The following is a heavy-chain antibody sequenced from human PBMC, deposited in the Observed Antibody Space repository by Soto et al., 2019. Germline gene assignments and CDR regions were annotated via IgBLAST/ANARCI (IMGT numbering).Heavy chain of an antibody. Sequence: ASVKVSCKASGYTFTIYYMHCVLQSPLQGLEWMGIINPSGGSTSYAQKFQGRVTMTRDTSTSTVYMELSSLRSEDTAVYYCARSYDSSGYYYAFDIWGQGTMVTVSS. CDR1: GYTFTIYY. CDR3: ARSYDSSGYYYAFDI. V-gene: IGHV1-46*01. CDR2: INPSGGST. J-gene: IGHJ3*02. D-gene: IGHD3-22*01.